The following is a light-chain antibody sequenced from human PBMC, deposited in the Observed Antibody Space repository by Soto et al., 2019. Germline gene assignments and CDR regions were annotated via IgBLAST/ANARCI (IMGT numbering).Light chain of an antibody. CDR3: QQSYSTFVT. Sequence: DIQMTQSPSSLSASVGDRVTITCRASQSISSYLNWYQQKPGKAPKLLIYAASSLQSGFPSRFSGSGSGTDFALTISSLQPEDFATYYCQQSYSTFVTFGQATKVEIK. CDR1: QSISSY. J-gene: IGKJ1*01. CDR2: AAS. V-gene: IGKV1-39*01.